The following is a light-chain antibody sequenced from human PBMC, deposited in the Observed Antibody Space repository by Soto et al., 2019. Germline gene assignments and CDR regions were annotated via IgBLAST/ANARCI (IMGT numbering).Light chain of an antibody. CDR3: QHRYNWPLT. J-gene: IGKJ4*01. V-gene: IGKV3-11*01. CDR2: DAS. CDR1: QDINTY. Sequence: EVVLTQSAATLSLSPGEKATRSCRASQDINTYLGWYQQKPGQPPRLLIYDASNRASGIPARFSGSGSGTDFTLTIDTLEPEDFAIYYCQHRYNWPLTFGAGTKADIK.